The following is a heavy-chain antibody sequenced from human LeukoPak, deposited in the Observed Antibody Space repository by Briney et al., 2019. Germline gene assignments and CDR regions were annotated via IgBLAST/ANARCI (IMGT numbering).Heavy chain of an antibody. D-gene: IGHD3-10*01. CDR2: IYHSGST. Sequence: SETLSLTCAVSGGSISSSNWWSWVRQPPGKGLEWIGEIYHSGSTNYNPSLKSRVTISVDKSKNQFSLKLSSVTAADTAVYYCARDYRGVLEGFDPWGQGTLVTVSS. CDR3: ARDYRGVLEGFDP. V-gene: IGHV4-4*02. J-gene: IGHJ5*02. CDR1: GGSISSSNW.